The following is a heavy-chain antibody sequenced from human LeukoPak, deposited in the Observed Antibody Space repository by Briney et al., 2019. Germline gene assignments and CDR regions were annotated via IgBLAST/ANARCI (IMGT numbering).Heavy chain of an antibody. D-gene: IGHD4-17*01. Sequence: GESLKISCKGSGYSFTNYWIGWVRQMPGKGLEWMGIIYPGDSDTRYSPSFQGQVSISADKSISTAYLQWSSLKASDTAMYYCATSPGYGDYFGWFDPWGQGTLVTVSS. CDR1: GYSFTNYW. CDR2: IYPGDSDT. CDR3: ATSPGYGDYFGWFDP. J-gene: IGHJ5*02. V-gene: IGHV5-51*01.